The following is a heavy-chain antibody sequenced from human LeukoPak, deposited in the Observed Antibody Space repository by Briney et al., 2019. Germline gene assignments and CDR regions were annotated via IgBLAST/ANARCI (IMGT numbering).Heavy chain of an antibody. CDR1: GYTFTGYY. V-gene: IGHV1-2*02. D-gene: IGHD1-14*01. CDR3: ARERTGGYYYYGMDV. Sequence: ASVTVSCKASGYTFTGYYMHWVRQAPGQGLEWMGWINPNSGGTNYAQKFQGGVTMTRDTSISTAYMELSRLRSDDTAVYYCARERTGGYYYYGMDVWGQGTTVTVSS. CDR2: INPNSGGT. J-gene: IGHJ6*02.